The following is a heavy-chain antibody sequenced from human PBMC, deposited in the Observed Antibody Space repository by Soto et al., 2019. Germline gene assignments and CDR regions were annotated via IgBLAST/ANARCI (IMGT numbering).Heavy chain of an antibody. CDR3: ARREIQGPIDY. CDR1: GYSISSSNW. D-gene: IGHD1-26*01. J-gene: IGHJ4*02. V-gene: IGHV4-28*01. Sequence: QVQLQESGPGLVKPSDTLSLTCAVSGYSISSSNWWGWIRQPPGKGREWIGYIYYSGTTYYNPSLKSRVTMSVDTSKHQCSLKLTSVTAVDTAVYYCARREIQGPIDYWGQGTLVTVSS. CDR2: IYYSGTT.